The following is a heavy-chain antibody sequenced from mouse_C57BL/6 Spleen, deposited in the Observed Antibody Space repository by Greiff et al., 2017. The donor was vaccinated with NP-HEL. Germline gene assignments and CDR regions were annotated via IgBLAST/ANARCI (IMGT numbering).Heavy chain of an antibody. CDR3: ARSISDY. D-gene: IGHD2-10*02. CDR2: INPNNGRT. CDR1: GYTFTDYY. J-gene: IGHJ2*01. Sequence: EVQLQQSGPELVKPGASVKISCKASGYTFTDYYMNWVKQSHGKSLEWIGDINPNNGRTSYNQKFKGKATLTVDKSSSTAYMELRSLTSEDSAVYYCARSISDYWGQGTTLTVSS. V-gene: IGHV1-26*01.